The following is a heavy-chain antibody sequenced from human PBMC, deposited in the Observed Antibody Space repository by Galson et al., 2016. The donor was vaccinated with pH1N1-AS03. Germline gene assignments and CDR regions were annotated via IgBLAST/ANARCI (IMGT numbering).Heavy chain of an antibody. CDR1: GFSFSGYA. J-gene: IGHJ4*02. V-gene: IGHV3-23*01. Sequence: SLRLSCAASGFSFSGYAMSWVRQAPGQGLEWVSAISGSGATSFYADSVKGRFTISRDNSENMVYLQMNNLRAEDTALYYCTKTERRYNWNYFGYWCQGTLVTVSS. CDR2: ISGSGATS. D-gene: IGHD1-20*01. CDR3: TKTERRYNWNYFGY.